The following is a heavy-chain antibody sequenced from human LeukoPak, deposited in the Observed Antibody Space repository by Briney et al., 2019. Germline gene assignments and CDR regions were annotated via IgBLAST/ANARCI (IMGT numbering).Heavy chain of an antibody. V-gene: IGHV3-69-1*02. CDR1: DFNVSNNH. CDR3: ARSLFWDILAPGAFDI. D-gene: IGHD3-9*01. CDR2: TFVSGNT. J-gene: IGHJ3*02. Sequence: PGGSLRLSCAASDFNVSNNHMNWVRQAPGKGLELVSITFVSGNTYYADSVKGRFTISRDNAKNSLYLQMNSLRAEDTAVYYCARSLFWDILAPGAFDIWGQGTMVTVSS.